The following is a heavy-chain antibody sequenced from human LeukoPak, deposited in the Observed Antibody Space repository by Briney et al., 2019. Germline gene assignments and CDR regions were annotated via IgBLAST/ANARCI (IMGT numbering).Heavy chain of an antibody. V-gene: IGHV4-59*10. Sequence: PSETLSLTCAVYGGSFSGYYWSWLRQPAGKGLEWLGRIYSSGSTNYNPPLKSRVIMSVDTSKNQFSLKLSSVTAADAAVYYCARDRLAIFGVERGPTFDYWGQGTLVTVSS. CDR3: ARDRLAIFGVERGPTFDY. CDR2: IYSSGST. D-gene: IGHD3-3*01. CDR1: GGSFSGYY. J-gene: IGHJ4*02.